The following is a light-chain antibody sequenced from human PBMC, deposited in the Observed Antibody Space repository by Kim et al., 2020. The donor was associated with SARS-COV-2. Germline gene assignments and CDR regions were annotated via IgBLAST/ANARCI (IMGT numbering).Light chain of an antibody. CDR3: QQLISYPIT. CDR1: QDINNI. V-gene: IGKV1-13*02. J-gene: IGKJ5*01. CDR2: AAS. Sequence: ASVGDRVTINCRASQDINNILAWYQQKPGKAPKLLITAASSLESGVPSRFSGSGSGTHFTLTITSLQLEDFATYFCQQLISYPITFGQGTRLEIK.